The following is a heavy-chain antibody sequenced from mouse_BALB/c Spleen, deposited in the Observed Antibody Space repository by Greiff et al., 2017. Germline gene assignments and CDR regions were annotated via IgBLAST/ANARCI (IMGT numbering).Heavy chain of an antibody. CDR2: ISSGGST. V-gene: IGHV5-6-5*01. CDR1: GFTFSSYA. CDR3: ARGGRGNYLYYAMDY. J-gene: IGHJ4*01. Sequence: EVQGVESGGGLVKPGGSLKLSCAASGFTFSSYAMSWVRQTPEKRLEWVASISSGGSTYYPDSVKGRFTISRDNARNILYLQMSSLRSEDTAMYYCARGGRGNYLYYAMDYWGQGTSVTVSS. D-gene: IGHD2-1*01.